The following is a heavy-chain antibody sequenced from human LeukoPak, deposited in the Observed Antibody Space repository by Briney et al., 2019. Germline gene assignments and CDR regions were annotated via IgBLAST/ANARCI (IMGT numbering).Heavy chain of an antibody. CDR3: AKPRAWDSEDAFDI. Sequence: ASVKVSCKASGYTFTGYYMHWVRQAPGQGLEWMGWINPNSGGTNYAQKFQGRVTMTRDTSVSTAYLQWSSLKASDTAMYYCAKPRAWDSEDAFDIWGQGTMVTVSS. D-gene: IGHD1-26*01. V-gene: IGHV1-2*02. J-gene: IGHJ3*02. CDR1: GYTFTGYY. CDR2: INPNSGGT.